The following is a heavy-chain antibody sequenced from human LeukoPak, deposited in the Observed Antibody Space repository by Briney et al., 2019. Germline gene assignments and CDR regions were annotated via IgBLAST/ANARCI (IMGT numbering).Heavy chain of an antibody. Sequence: GGSLRLSCAAPGFTFSSYAMSWVRQAPGKGLEWVSAISGSGGSTYYADSVKGRFTISRDNSKNTLYLQMNSLRAEDTAVYYCAKHAGYSGYDYGDDFDYWGQGTLVTVSS. CDR2: ISGSGGST. CDR3: AKHAGYSGYDYGDDFDY. V-gene: IGHV3-23*01. CDR1: GFTFSSYA. D-gene: IGHD5-12*01. J-gene: IGHJ4*02.